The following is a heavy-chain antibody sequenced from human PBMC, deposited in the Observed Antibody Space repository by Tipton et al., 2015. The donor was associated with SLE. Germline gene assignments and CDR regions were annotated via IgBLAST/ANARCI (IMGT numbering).Heavy chain of an antibody. V-gene: IGHV4-34*01. CDR2: VNHRGAT. D-gene: IGHD3-16*01. CDR3: ARGSKHLSASFDYIWGSYSL. Sequence: TLSLTCAVYGGSMNTHIYNWGWIRQTPGQRMEWIGEVNHRGATTYSPSLKSRATISLDTSKNQFSLGMNSVTAADTAVYYCARGSKHLSASFDYIWGSYSLWGQGTLVTVSS. J-gene: IGHJ4*02. CDR1: GGSMNTHIYN.